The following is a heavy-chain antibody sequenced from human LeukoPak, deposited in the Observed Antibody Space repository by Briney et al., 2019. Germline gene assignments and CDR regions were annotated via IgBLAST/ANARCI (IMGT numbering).Heavy chain of an antibody. CDR2: IYYSGST. J-gene: IGHJ6*02. CDR1: GGSFNSYY. Sequence: SETLSLTCTVSGGSFNSYYWSWIRQPPGKGLEWIGYIYYSGSTNYNPSLKSRVTISLDTSKSQFSLKLSSVTAADTAVYYCARGRMVGVWGQGTTVIVSS. V-gene: IGHV4-59*01. D-gene: IGHD5-24*01. CDR3: ARGRMVGV.